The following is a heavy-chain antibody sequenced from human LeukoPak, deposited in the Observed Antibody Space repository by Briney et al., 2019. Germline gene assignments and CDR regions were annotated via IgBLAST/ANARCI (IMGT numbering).Heavy chain of an antibody. CDR2: IYYSGST. D-gene: IGHD6-25*01. CDR1: GGXISSGSYY. V-gene: IGHV4-39*07. CDR3: ARSAIDAFDI. J-gene: IGHJ3*02. Sequence: PSETLSLTCTVSGGXISSGSYYWGWIRQPPGKGLEWIGSIYYSGSTYYNPSLKSRVSISVDTSKNQFSLKLSSVTAGDTAVYYCARSAIDAFDIWGQGTMVTVSS.